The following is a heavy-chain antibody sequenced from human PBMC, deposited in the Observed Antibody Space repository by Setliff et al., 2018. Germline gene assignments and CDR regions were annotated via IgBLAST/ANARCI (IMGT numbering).Heavy chain of an antibody. J-gene: IGHJ4*02. V-gene: IGHV4-61*09. CDR1: GGSISSGNYY. CDR3: ARDYWGSLDY. CDR2: VSSRGNT. Sequence: SETLSLTCTVSGGSISSGNYYWSWIRQTAGNGLEWIGHVSSRGNTNYNPSLKSRVTISIDTSSKHLSLILTSVTVADTAVYYCARDYWGSLDYWGQGILVTVSS. D-gene: IGHD7-27*01.